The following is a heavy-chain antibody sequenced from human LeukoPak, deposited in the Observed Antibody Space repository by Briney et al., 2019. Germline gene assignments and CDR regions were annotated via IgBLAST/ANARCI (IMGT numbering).Heavy chain of an antibody. CDR1: GGSISSYY. Sequence: SKTLSLTCTVSGGSISSYYWSWIRQPPGKGLEWIGYIYYSGSTNYNPSLKSRVTISVDTSKNQFSLKLSSVTAADTAVYYCAREAGGDYYYYYYMDVWGKGTTVTVSS. CDR2: IYYSGST. V-gene: IGHV4-59*01. D-gene: IGHD6-19*01. CDR3: AREAGGDYYYYYYMDV. J-gene: IGHJ6*03.